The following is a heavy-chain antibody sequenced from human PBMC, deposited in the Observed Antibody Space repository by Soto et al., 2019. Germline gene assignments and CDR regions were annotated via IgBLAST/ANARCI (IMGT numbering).Heavy chain of an antibody. V-gene: IGHV3-23*01. CDR2: LSGSGGST. CDR1: GFTFGSSG. Sequence: EVQLLESGGGLVQPGGSLRLSCAASGFTFGSSGMSWVRQAPGKGLEWISGLSGSGGSTYYADSVKGRFTISRDTSKSTLYLQMHSRRVEDAAVYYCAKDSGYDHTDWGQGTLVTVFS. CDR3: AKDSGYDHTD. D-gene: IGHD5-12*01. J-gene: IGHJ4*02.